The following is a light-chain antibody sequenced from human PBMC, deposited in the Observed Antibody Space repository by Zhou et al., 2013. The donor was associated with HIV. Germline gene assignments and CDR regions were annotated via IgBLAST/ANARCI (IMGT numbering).Light chain of an antibody. J-gene: IGKJ2*01. Sequence: DIVLTQSPVTLSLSPGERATLSCRASQSVGRYLAWYQHKPGQPPRLLIYDAFNRATGIPARFSGSGSGTDFTLTISALEPEDFAVYYCQQYNNWPYTFGQGTKLEIK. CDR1: QSVGRY. CDR3: QQYNNWPYT. V-gene: IGKV3-11*01. CDR2: DAF.